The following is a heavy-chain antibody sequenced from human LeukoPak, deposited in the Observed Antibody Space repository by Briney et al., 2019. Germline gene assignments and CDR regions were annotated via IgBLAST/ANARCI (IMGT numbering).Heavy chain of an antibody. J-gene: IGHJ4*02. D-gene: IGHD6-13*01. Sequence: SETLSLTCDVSGGSISSGLYSWSWLRQPLGKGLEWIGYIYHTGSTYYNPSLKSRVTISVDTSKNQFSLKLSSVTAADTAVYYCARLGVSSSWYSDYWGQGTLVTVSS. CDR2: IYHTGST. V-gene: IGHV4-30-2*01. CDR3: ARLGVSSSWYSDY. CDR1: GGSISSGLYS.